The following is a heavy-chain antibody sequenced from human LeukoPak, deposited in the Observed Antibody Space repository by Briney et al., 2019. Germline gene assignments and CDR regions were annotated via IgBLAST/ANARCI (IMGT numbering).Heavy chain of an antibody. D-gene: IGHD3-9*01. V-gene: IGHV3-23*01. Sequence: GGSLRLSCAVSGFTFTRSAMSWVRQAPGKGLEWVSAFSGGGDTYYADSVKGRFTISRDTSKNTLYLQMNSLRAEDTAIYFCAKEGLQYFDFDFWGQGTLVTVSS. CDR1: GFTFTRSA. J-gene: IGHJ4*02. CDR3: AKEGLQYFDFDF. CDR2: FSGGGDT.